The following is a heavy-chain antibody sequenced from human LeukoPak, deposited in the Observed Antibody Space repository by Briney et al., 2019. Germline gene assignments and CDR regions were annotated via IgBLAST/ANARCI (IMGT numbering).Heavy chain of an antibody. CDR1: GFSFSTSW. V-gene: IGHV3-7*01. Sequence: PGGSLRLSCTASGFSFSTSWMSWVRQTPGKGLEWVANIKKDGSEEYYVDSVKTRFTISRDNAKNSLYLQLNSLIVEHTAVYYCARLSTSVAGGDHWGQGTLVTVSS. D-gene: IGHD6-19*01. CDR3: ARLSTSVAGGDH. CDR2: IKKDGSEE. J-gene: IGHJ4*02.